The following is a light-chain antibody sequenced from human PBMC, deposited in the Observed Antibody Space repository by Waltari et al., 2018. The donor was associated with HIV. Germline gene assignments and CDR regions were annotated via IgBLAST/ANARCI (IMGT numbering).Light chain of an antibody. Sequence: VALGQTVRITCQGDSVRSYYASWYQQKPGHAPALVLYGKNNRPSGIPDRFSGSTSGNTASLTITGAQAEDEADYYCNSRDNSSKHYVFGSGTKVTVL. V-gene: IGLV3-19*01. CDR1: SVRSYY. J-gene: IGLJ1*01. CDR2: GKN. CDR3: NSRDNSSKHYV.